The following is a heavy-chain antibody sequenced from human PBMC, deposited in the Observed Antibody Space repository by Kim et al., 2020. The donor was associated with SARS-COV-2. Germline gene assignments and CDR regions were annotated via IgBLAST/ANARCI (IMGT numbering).Heavy chain of an antibody. V-gene: IGHV1-69*01. CDR3: AREPAGSKLEDY. D-gene: IGHD1-1*01. J-gene: IGHJ4*02. Sequence: NYAQKFQGRVTITADESTSTAYMELSSLRSEDTAVYYCAREPAGSKLEDYWGQGTLVTVSS.